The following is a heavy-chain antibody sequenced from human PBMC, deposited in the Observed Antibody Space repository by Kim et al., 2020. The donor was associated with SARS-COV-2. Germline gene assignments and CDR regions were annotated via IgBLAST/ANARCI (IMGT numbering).Heavy chain of an antibody. V-gene: IGHV1-46*01. CDR3: ARNIAAAGSMGFDY. Sequence: AQKFQGRVTMTRDTSTSTVYMELSSLRSEDTAVYYCARNIAAAGSMGFDYWGQGTLVTVSS. J-gene: IGHJ4*02. D-gene: IGHD6-13*01.